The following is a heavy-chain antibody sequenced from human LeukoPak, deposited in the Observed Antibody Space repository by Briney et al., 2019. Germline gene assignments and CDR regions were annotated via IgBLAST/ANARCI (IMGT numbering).Heavy chain of an antibody. Sequence: PGGSLRLSCVVSGFTFSWSTMTWVRQAPGKGLEWVAVIWYDGSNKYYADSVKGRFTISRDNSKNTLYLQMNSLRAEDTAVYYCARPTYEYYYYYYMDVWGKGTTVTVSS. CDR1: GFTFSWST. CDR2: IWYDGSNK. J-gene: IGHJ6*03. D-gene: IGHD3-3*01. CDR3: ARPTYEYYYYYYMDV. V-gene: IGHV3-33*07.